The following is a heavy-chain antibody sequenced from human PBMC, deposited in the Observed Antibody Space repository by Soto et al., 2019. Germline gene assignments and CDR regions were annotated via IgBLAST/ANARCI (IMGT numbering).Heavy chain of an antibody. D-gene: IGHD3-10*01. CDR2: ISYDGSNK. CDR1: GFTFSSYA. CDR3: ARDRVWDYYGSGSNYGMDV. V-gene: IGHV3-30-3*01. J-gene: IGHJ6*02. Sequence: GGSLRLSCAASGFTFSSYAMHWVRQAPGKGLEWVAVISYDGSNKYYADSVKGRFTISRDNSKNTLYLQMNSLRAEDTAVYYCARDRVWDYYGSGSNYGMDVWGQGTTVTVSS.